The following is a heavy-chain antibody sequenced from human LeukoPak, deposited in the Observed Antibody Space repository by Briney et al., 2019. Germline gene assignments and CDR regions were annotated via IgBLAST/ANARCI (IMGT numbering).Heavy chain of an antibody. CDR1: GYTFTSYD. CDR2: MNPNSGNT. J-gene: IGHJ6*03. D-gene: IGHD6-13*01. CDR3: ARGLYSSSWWIHYYYYMDV. Sequence: GASVKVSCKASGYTFTSYDINWVRQATGQGLEWMGWMNPNSGNTGYAQKFQGRVTMTRNTSISTAYMELSSLGSEDTAVYYCARGLYSSSWWIHYYYYMDVWGKGTTVTVSS. V-gene: IGHV1-8*01.